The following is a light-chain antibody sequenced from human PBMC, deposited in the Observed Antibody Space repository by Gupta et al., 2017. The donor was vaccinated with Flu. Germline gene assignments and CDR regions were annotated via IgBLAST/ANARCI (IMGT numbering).Light chain of an antibody. V-gene: IGLV1-40*01. Sequence: SSNIGAGFDVDWYQQLPGTVTKLLVFGDNKRPSGVPDRFSGSKSGSSASLAITGLQGEDEADYYCQSYDLYLSWVFGGGTRLTVL. CDR3: QSYDLYLSWV. CDR1: SSNIGAGFD. CDR2: GDN. J-gene: IGLJ3*02.